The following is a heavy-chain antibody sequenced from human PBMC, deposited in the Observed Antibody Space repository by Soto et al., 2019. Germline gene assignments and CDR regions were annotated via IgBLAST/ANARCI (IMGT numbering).Heavy chain of an antibody. V-gene: IGHV1-58*01. Sequence: QMQLVQSGPEVKKPGTSVKVSCKASGFTFTSSAVQWVRQARGQRLEWIGWIVVGSGNTNYAQKFQERVTITRAMSTSSAYMELSSLTSEDTAVYYCAAVVYANRDYYYGMDVWGQGTTVTVSS. CDR3: AAVVYANRDYYYGMDV. D-gene: IGHD2-8*01. CDR2: IVVGSGNT. J-gene: IGHJ6*02. CDR1: GFTFTSSA.